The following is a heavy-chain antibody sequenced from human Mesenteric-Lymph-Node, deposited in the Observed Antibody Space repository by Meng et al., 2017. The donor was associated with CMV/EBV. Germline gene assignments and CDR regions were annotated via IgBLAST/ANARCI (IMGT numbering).Heavy chain of an antibody. CDR3: AKDPPEQLVRSFDY. CDR2: ISGNGGGT. CDR1: GFAFSSYA. Sequence: GESLKISCAASGFAFSSYALTWVRQAPGKGLEWVSTISGNGGGTWYADSVKGRFTISRDNSKNTLYLQMNSLRAEDTSLYYCAKDPPEQLVRSFDYWGQGTLVTVSS. V-gene: IGHV3-23*01. J-gene: IGHJ4*02. D-gene: IGHD6-13*01.